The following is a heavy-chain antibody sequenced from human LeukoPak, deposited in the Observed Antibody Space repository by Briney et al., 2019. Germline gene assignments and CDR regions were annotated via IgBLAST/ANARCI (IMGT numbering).Heavy chain of an antibody. CDR3: ARDWTLNY. Sequence: GGSLRLSCAASGFTFSSYAMHWVRQSPGKGLEWVAVVSFDGDNKYYADSVKDRFTISRDNSQNTLYLQLNSLRAEDTAVYYCARDWTLNYWGQGTLVTVSS. CDR1: GFTFSSYA. D-gene: IGHD3/OR15-3a*01. CDR2: VSFDGDNK. V-gene: IGHV3-30-3*01. J-gene: IGHJ4*02.